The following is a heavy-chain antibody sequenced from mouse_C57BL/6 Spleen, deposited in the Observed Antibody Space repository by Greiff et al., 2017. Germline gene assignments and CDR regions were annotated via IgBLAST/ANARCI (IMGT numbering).Heavy chain of an antibody. CDR2: IYPGSGNT. J-gene: IGHJ2*01. D-gene: IGHD1-1*01. CDR1: GYTFTDYY. Sequence: VQLQQSGAELVRPGASVKLSCKASGYTFTDYYINWVKQRPGQGLEWIARIYPGSGNTYYNEKFKGKATLTAEKSSSTAYMQLSSLTSEDSAVYFCARWGTTVVEPYFDYWGQGTTLTVSS. CDR3: ARWGTTVVEPYFDY. V-gene: IGHV1-76*01.